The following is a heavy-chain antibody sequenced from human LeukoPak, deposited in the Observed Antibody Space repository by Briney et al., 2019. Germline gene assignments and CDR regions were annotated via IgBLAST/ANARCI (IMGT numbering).Heavy chain of an antibody. CDR2: INPDGSST. Sequence: GGSLRLSCAASGFTFSGYWMHWVRQAPGKGLVWVSRINPDGSSTIYADSVKGRFTISRDNSKNTLYLQMSSLRAEDTAVYFCVRGYSFGPYGMDVWGQGTTVTVSS. CDR3: VRGYSFGPYGMDV. V-gene: IGHV3-74*01. D-gene: IGHD2-15*01. CDR1: GFTFSGYW. J-gene: IGHJ6*02.